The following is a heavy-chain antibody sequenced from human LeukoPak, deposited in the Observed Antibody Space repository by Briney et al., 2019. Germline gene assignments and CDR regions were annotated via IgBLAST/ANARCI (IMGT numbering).Heavy chain of an antibody. CDR3: ARSRHYYYMDV. Sequence: GGSLRLSCAASGFIYSSYSMNWVRQAPGKGLEWVSSTSSSSSYIYYADSVKGRFTISRDNAKNSLYLQMNSLRAEDTAVYYCARSRHYYYMDVWGKGTTVTVSS. CDR1: GFIYSSYS. V-gene: IGHV3-21*01. J-gene: IGHJ6*03. CDR2: TSSSSSYI.